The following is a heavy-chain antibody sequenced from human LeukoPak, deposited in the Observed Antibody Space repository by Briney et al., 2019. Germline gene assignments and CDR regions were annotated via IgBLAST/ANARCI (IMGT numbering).Heavy chain of an antibody. D-gene: IGHD3-10*01. CDR3: ARDRRTYYTGSGSYYKVGRLDF. CDR1: GYTFTSYG. V-gene: IGHV1-69*13. Sequence: ASVKVSCKASGYTFTSYGISWVRQAPGQGPEWVGGIIPQFENTNHAQKFRGRVTITADESTRTVYMELSGLTSEDMAVYYCARDRRTYYTGSGSYYKVGRLDFWGQGTLVTVSS. J-gene: IGHJ4*02. CDR2: IIPQFENT.